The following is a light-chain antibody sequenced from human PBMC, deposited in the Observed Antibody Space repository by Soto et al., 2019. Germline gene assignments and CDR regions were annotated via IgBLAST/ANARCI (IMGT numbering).Light chain of an antibody. CDR1: QRISSD. CDR2: DAS. V-gene: IGKV3-20*01. CDR3: QQYGSTPRT. J-gene: IGKJ1*01. Sequence: ELVMTQSPATLTVSPGERSTFSCMASQRISSDLAWYQQKPGQAPRPLIYDASTWATGIPDRFSGSGSGTDFTLTISRLEPEDFAVYFCQQYGSTPRTFGQGTKVDIK.